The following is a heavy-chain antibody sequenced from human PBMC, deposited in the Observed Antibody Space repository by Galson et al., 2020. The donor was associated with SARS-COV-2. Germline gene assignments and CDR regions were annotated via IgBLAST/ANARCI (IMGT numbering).Heavy chain of an antibody. CDR1: GFNFNNYN. D-gene: IGHD2-8*01. CDR2: IWYDGSKR. V-gene: IGHV3-33*01. J-gene: IGHJ4*02. Sequence: GESLKISCAASGFNFNNYNMHWVRQAPGKGLEWVSAIWYDGSKRFYTDALRGRFSISRDNSKNTLFLQMNSLRVEDTAVYYCVRDSNHVVYSSDYFDSWGQGILVTVSS. CDR3: VRDSNHVVYSSDYFDS.